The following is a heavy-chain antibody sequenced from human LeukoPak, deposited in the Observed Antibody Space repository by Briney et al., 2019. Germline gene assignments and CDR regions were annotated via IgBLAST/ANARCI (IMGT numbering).Heavy chain of an antibody. V-gene: IGHV1-2*02. CDR1: GYAFTGYY. CDR3: ARSSYYYGSGNY. J-gene: IGHJ4*02. CDR2: INPNSGGT. Sequence: ASVKVSCKASGYAFTGYYMHWVRQAPGQGVEWMGWINPNSGGTNYAQKFQGRVTMTRDTSISTAYMELSRLRSDDTAVYYCARSSYYYGSGNYWGQGTLVTVSS. D-gene: IGHD3-10*01.